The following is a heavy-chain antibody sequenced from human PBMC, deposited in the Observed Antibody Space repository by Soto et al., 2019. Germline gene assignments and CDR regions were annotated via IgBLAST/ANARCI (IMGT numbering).Heavy chain of an antibody. D-gene: IGHD4-17*01. CDR3: ARDSGDYFLFTLHY. CDR2: ISASNGNT. Sequence: QVQLVQSGAEVKKPGASVKVSCKASGYTFTSYGISWVRQAPGHGLEWMGWISASNGNTNYAQKLQGRVTMTTDTSTSTPYMELRSLRSDDTAFYYCARDSGDYFLFTLHYWGQGTLVTVSS. J-gene: IGHJ4*02. CDR1: GYTFTSYG. V-gene: IGHV1-18*01.